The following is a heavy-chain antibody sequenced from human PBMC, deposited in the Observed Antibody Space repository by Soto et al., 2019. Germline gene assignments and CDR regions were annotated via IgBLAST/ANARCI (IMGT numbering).Heavy chain of an antibody. D-gene: IGHD5-18*01. CDR1: GFTFSSYA. V-gene: IGHV3-30-3*01. Sequence: GGSLRLSCAASGFTFSSYAMHWVRQAPGKGLEWVAVISYDGSNKYYANSVKGRFTISRDNSKNTLYLQMNSLRAEDTAVYYCARDMGVGQLWLLASFDYWGQGTLVTVSS. CDR2: ISYDGSNK. CDR3: ARDMGVGQLWLLASFDY. J-gene: IGHJ4*02.